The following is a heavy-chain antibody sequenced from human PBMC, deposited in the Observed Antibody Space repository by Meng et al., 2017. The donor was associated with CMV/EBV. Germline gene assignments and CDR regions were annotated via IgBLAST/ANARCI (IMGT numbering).Heavy chain of an antibody. Sequence: SETLSLTCTVSGGFISSSSYYWGWIRQPPGKGLEWIGSIYYSGSTYYNPSLKSRVTISVDTSKNQFSLKLSSVTAADTAVYYCARHRAGEHSSGYYWHNWFDPWGQGTLVTVSS. D-gene: IGHD3-22*01. CDR3: ARHRAGEHSSGYYWHNWFDP. CDR2: IYYSGST. V-gene: IGHV4-39*01. CDR1: GGFISSSSYY. J-gene: IGHJ5*02.